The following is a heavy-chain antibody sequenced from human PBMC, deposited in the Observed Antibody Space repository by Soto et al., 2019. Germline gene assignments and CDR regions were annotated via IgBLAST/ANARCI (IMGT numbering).Heavy chain of an antibody. CDR1: GFTFSSYA. CDR3: AKGVVALKPTYFDY. J-gene: IGHJ4*02. CDR2: ISGGGSST. V-gene: IGHV3-23*01. Sequence: GGSLRLSCAASGFTFSSYAMSWVRQAPGKGLEWVSAISGGGSSTYYADSVKGRFTVSRDNSKNTLYLQMNSLRAEDTVVYYWAKGVVALKPTYFDYWAQGTLVTVSS. D-gene: IGHD2-15*01.